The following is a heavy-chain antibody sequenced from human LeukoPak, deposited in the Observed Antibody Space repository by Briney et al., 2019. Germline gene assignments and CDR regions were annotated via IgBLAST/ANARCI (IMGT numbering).Heavy chain of an antibody. Sequence: AGGSLRLSCAASGFTFSSYAMSWVRQAPGKGLEWVSAISGSGGSTYYADSVKGRFTISRDNSKNTLYLQMNSLRAEDTAVYYCAKDKGGSYASYGMDVWGQGTTVTVSS. J-gene: IGHJ6*02. CDR2: ISGSGGST. CDR1: GFTFSSYA. V-gene: IGHV3-23*01. D-gene: IGHD2-15*01. CDR3: AKDKGGSYASYGMDV.